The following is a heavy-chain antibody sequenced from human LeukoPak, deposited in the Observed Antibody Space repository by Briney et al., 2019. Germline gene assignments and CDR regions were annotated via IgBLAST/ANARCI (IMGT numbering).Heavy chain of an antibody. V-gene: IGHV4-59*01. D-gene: IGHD4-11*01. J-gene: IGHJ4*02. Sequence: SETLSLTCAVSGGSMSNYYWSWIRQPPGKGLEWIGFIYYSGSTNYDPSLKSRVIISVDTSKNQLSLKLTSVTAADTAVYYCARLRGNYFPDYWGQGTLVIVSS. CDR1: GGSMSNYY. CDR2: IYYSGST. CDR3: ARLRGNYFPDY.